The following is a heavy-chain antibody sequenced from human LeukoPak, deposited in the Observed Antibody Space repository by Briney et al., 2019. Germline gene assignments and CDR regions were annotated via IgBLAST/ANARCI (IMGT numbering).Heavy chain of an antibody. D-gene: IGHD3-9*01. V-gene: IGHV1-8*03. CDR1: GYTFTSYD. CDR3: ARGYDILTDLDY. Sequence: ASVKVSCKASGYTFTSYDINWVRQATGRGLEWMGWMNPNSGNTGYAQKFQGRVTITRNTSISTAYMELSSLRSEDTAVYYCARGYDILTDLDYWGQGTLVTVSS. J-gene: IGHJ4*02. CDR2: MNPNSGNT.